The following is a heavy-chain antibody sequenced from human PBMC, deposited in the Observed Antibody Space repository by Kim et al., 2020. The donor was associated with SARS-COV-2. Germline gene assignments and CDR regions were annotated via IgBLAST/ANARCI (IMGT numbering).Heavy chain of an antibody. CDR3: ARGANTLSAFDL. J-gene: IGHJ3*01. V-gene: IGHV1-2*02. Sequence: YAERLKDRLTKTRDTYISTVYMRLSRLKSDDTAVYYCARGANTLSAFDLWGQGTMVTVSS.